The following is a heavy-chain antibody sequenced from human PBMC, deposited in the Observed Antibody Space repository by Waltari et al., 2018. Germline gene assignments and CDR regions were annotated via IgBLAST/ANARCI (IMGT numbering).Heavy chain of an antibody. Sequence: QVQLQESGPGLVKPSQTLSLTCTVSGGSISSGSYYWSWIRQPAGKGLEWIGRIYTSGSTNYNPSLKSRVTISVDTSKNPFSLKLSSVTAADTAVYYCAREQQQLPFDYWGQGTLVTVSS. CDR3: AREQQQLPFDY. J-gene: IGHJ4*02. D-gene: IGHD6-13*01. V-gene: IGHV4-61*02. CDR1: GGSISSGSYY. CDR2: IYTSGST.